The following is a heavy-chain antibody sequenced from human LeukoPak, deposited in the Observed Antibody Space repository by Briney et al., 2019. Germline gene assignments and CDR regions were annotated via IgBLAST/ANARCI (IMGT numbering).Heavy chain of an antibody. CDR1: GYSFTSYW. J-gene: IGHJ3*02. CDR3: ARRDGIEAVAHDAFDI. CDR2: IYPGDSDT. D-gene: IGHD6-19*01. V-gene: IGHV5-51*01. Sequence: GESLKISCKGSGYSFTSYWIGWVRQLPGKGLEWMGIIYPGDSDTRYSPSFRGQVTISADKSISTAYLQWSSLKASDTAMYYCARRDGIEAVAHDAFDIWGQGTMVTVSS.